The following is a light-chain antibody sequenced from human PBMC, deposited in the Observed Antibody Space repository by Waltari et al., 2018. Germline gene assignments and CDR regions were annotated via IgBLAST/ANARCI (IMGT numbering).Light chain of an antibody. V-gene: IGKV1-5*03. CDR2: KAS. CDR1: QSISSW. Sequence: DIQMTQSPSTLSASVGDRVTITCRASQSISSWLAWYQQKPGKAPKLLIYKASSLESGVPSRFSGSGSGTEFTPTISSLQPDDFATNYGQQYNSYSETFGQGTKVEIK. CDR3: QQYNSYSET. J-gene: IGKJ1*01.